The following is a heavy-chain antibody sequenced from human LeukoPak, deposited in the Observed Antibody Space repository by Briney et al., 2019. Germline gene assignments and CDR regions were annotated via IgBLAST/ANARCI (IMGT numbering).Heavy chain of an antibody. J-gene: IGHJ4*02. Sequence: SETLSLTCAVYVGSFSGYYWSWIRQPPGKGLEWIGEINHSGGTNYNPSLKSRLTISVDTSKNQFSLKLSSVTAADTAVYYCARELLSGDPSIGNWGQGTLVTVSS. CDR1: VGSFSGYY. V-gene: IGHV4-34*01. D-gene: IGHD7-27*01. CDR3: ARELLSGDPSIGN. CDR2: INHSGGT.